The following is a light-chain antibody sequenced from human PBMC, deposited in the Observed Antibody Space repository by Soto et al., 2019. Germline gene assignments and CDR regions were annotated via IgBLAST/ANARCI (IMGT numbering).Light chain of an antibody. CDR1: SSDVGGYNY. J-gene: IGLJ1*01. CDR3: SSYTTSNTRQIV. CDR2: DVN. V-gene: IGLV2-14*03. Sequence: QSVLTQPASVSGSPGQSITISCTGTSSDVGGYNYVSWYQHHPGKAPKLMIFDVNNRPSGVSNRFSGSKSGNTASLTISGLQPEDEADYYCSSYTTSNTRQIVFGTGTKVTV.